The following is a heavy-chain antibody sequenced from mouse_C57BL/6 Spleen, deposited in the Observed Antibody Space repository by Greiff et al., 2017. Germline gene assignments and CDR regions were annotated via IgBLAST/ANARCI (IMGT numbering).Heavy chain of an antibody. Sequence: QVHVKQSGAELVKPGASVKLSCKASGYTFTEYTIHWVKQRSGQGLEWIGWFYPGRGSIKYNEKFKDKATLTADKSTSTVYMELSIVTSEDSAGYFCARHGRGYYGDERWYFDVWGTGTTVTVSS. J-gene: IGHJ1*03. CDR3: ARHGRGYYGDERWYFDV. CDR2: FYPGRGSI. D-gene: IGHD2-13*01. CDR1: GYTFTEYT. V-gene: IGHV1-62-2*01.